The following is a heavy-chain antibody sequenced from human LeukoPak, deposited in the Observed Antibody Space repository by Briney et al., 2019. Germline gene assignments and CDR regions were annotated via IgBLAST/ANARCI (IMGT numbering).Heavy chain of an antibody. V-gene: IGHV1-69*06. J-gene: IGHJ4*02. CDR2: IIPIFGTA. CDR1: GGTFSSYA. CDR3: ARLQYCSSTSCYAVEDY. Sequence: SVKVSCKASGGTFSSYAISWVRQAPGQGLEWMGGIIPIFGTANYAQKFQGRVTITADKSTSTAYMELSSLRSEDTAVYYCARLQYCSSTSCYAVEDYWGQGTLVTVSS. D-gene: IGHD2-2*01.